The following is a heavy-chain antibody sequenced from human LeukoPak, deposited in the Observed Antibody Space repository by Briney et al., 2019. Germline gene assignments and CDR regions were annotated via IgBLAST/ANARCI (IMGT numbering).Heavy chain of an antibody. CDR1: GFTFSSYA. J-gene: IGHJ5*02. CDR2: ISGSDGST. Sequence: PGGSLRLSCAASGFTFSSYAMNWVRQAPGKGLEWVSGISGSDGSTYYADSVKGRFTISRDYSKNTLYLQMNSLRAEDTAVYYCAKDLLSAYYYDSSPFDPWGQGTLVTVSS. V-gene: IGHV3-23*01. CDR3: AKDLLSAYYYDSSPFDP. D-gene: IGHD3-22*01.